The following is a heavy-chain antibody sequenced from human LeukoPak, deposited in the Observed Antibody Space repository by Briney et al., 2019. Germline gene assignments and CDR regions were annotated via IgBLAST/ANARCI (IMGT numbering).Heavy chain of an antibody. V-gene: IGHV3-64*01. CDR2: ISSNGHST. Sequence: GGSLRLSCAASGFTFSSYAMHWVRQAPGKGLEYVSAISSNGHSTYYANSVKGRFTFSRDNSKNTLYLQMGSLRAEDMAVYYCARSRLVLTHLDLWGRGTLVTVSS. D-gene: IGHD2-21*02. J-gene: IGHJ2*01. CDR3: ARSRLVLTHLDL. CDR1: GFTFSSYA.